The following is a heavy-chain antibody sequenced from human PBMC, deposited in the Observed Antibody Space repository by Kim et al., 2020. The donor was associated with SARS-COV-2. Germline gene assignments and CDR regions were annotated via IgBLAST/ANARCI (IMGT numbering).Heavy chain of an antibody. D-gene: IGHD5-18*01. J-gene: IGHJ5*02. Sequence: ASVKVSCKASGYTFTSYGISWVRQAPGQGLEWMGWISAYNGNTNYAQKLQGRVTMTTDTSTSTAYMELRSLRSDDTAVYYCARTQIQLGVGLDWFDPWGQGTLVTVSS. CDR1: GYTFTSYG. CDR2: ISAYNGNT. V-gene: IGHV1-18*01. CDR3: ARTQIQLGVGLDWFDP.